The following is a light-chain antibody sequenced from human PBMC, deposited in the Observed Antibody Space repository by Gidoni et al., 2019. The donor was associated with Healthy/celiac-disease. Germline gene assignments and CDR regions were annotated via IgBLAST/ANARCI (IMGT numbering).Light chain of an antibody. CDR2: DAS. CDR3: QQRSNWPPIT. V-gene: IGKV3-11*01. J-gene: IGKJ5*01. CDR1: QSVSSY. Sequence: IVFTQSTATLSLSPGERATLSCRASQSVSSYLAWYQQKPGQAPRLLIYDASNRATGIPARFSGSGSGTDFTLTISSLEPEDFAVYYCQQRSNWPPITFGQGKRLEIK.